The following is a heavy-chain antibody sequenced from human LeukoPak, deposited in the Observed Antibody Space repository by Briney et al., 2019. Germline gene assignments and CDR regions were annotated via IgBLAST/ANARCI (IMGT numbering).Heavy chain of an antibody. D-gene: IGHD2-21*01. Sequence: ASVKVSCKAYAYTFTSFGISWVRQAPGQGLEWMGWISAYNGNTSYAQKLQGRVTMTTDTSTSTAYMELRSLRSDDTAVYYCASKIYCGGDCYYFDYWGQGTLVTVSS. J-gene: IGHJ4*02. CDR1: AYTFTSFG. CDR3: ASKIYCGGDCYYFDY. CDR2: ISAYNGNT. V-gene: IGHV1-18*01.